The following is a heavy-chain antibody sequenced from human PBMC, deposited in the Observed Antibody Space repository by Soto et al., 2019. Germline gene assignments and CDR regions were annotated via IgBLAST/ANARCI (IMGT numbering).Heavy chain of an antibody. V-gene: IGHV3-49*04. Sequence: PGGSLRLSCTAFGFTFGDYAMSWVRQAPGKGPEWVGFIRSKAYGGTTEYAASVKGRFTISRDDSKSIAYLQMNSLKTEDTAVYYCTRDREYCSSTSCYSGMDVWGQGTTVTVSS. J-gene: IGHJ6*02. CDR1: GFTFGDYA. CDR2: IRSKAYGGTT. CDR3: TRDREYCSSTSCYSGMDV. D-gene: IGHD2-2*01.